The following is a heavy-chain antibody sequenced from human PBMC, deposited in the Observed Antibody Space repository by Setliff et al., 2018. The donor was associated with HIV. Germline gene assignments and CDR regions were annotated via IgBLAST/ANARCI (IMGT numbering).Heavy chain of an antibody. CDR3: ARHGYDPLYYYYMDV. Sequence: PSETLSLTCAVYGGSFSGYYWSWIRQPPGKGLEWIGYIYYSGSTNYNPSLKSRVTISVDTSKNQFSLKLSSVTAADTAVYYCARHGYDPLYYYYMDVWGKGTTVTVSS. CDR2: IYYSGST. CDR1: GGSFSGYY. V-gene: IGHV4-59*01. D-gene: IGHD5-12*01. J-gene: IGHJ6*03.